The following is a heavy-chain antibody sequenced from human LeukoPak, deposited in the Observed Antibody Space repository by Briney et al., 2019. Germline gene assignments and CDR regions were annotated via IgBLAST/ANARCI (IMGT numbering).Heavy chain of an antibody. CDR1: GGSISSYY. V-gene: IGHV4-59*01. D-gene: IGHD3-10*01. J-gene: IGHJ4*02. CDR2: IYYSGST. Sequence: SETLSLTCTVSGGSISSYYWSWIRQPPGKGLEWIGYIYYSGSTNYNPSLKSRVTISVDTSKNQFSLKLSSVTAADTAAYYCARGYRCGSGSYADYWGQGTLVTVSS. CDR3: ARGYRCGSGSYADY.